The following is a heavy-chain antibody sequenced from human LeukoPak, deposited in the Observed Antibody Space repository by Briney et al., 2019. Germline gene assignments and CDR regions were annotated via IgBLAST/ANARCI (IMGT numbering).Heavy chain of an antibody. J-gene: IGHJ6*03. CDR1: GGSFSGYY. Sequence: PSETLSLTCAVFGGSFSGYYWSWIRQPPGKGREWIGEINHSGSTNYNPSLKSRVTISVDTSKNQFSLKLSSVTAADTAVYYCARGRYSYGSSIDVWGKGTTVTVSS. CDR2: INHSGST. D-gene: IGHD5-18*01. CDR3: ARGRYSYGSSIDV. V-gene: IGHV4-34*01.